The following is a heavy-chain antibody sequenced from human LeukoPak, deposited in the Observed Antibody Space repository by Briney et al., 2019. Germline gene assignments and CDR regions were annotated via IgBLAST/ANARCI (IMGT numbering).Heavy chain of an antibody. Sequence: SETLSLTCTVSGYSISSGYYWGWIRQPPGKGLEWIGSIYHSGSTYYNPSLKSRVTISVDTSKNQFSLKLSSVTAADTAVYYCARSRRYSSSQFDPWGQGTLVTVSS. CDR2: IYHSGST. J-gene: IGHJ5*02. V-gene: IGHV4-38-2*02. CDR3: ARSRRYSSSQFDP. D-gene: IGHD6-13*01. CDR1: GYSISSGYY.